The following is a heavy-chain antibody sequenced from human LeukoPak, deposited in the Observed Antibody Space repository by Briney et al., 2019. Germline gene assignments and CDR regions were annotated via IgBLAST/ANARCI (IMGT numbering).Heavy chain of an antibody. CDR3: AKLVAHYYDSSGYWELSDY. CDR1: GFTFSSYG. J-gene: IGHJ4*02. V-gene: IGHV3-30*18. D-gene: IGHD3-22*01. CDR2: ISYDGSNK. Sequence: GGSLRLSCAASGFTFSSYGMHWVRQAPGKGLEWVAVISYDGSNKYYADSVKGRFTISRDNSKNTLYLQMNSLRAEDTAVYYCAKLVAHYYDSSGYWELSDYWGQGTLVTVSS.